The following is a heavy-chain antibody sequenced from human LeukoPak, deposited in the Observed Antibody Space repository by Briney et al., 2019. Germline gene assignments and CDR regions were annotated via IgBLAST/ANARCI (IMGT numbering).Heavy chain of an antibody. CDR2: IKQDASER. CDR3: ARAADYYDSSGQYYMDV. J-gene: IGHJ6*03. V-gene: IGHV3-7*01. CDR1: GFTFSTFW. D-gene: IGHD3-22*01. Sequence: GGSLRLSCTASGFTFSTFWMAWVRQAPGKGPEWVANIKQDASERYYLDAVKGRFTISRDNTKNTLYLQMNSLRVDDTAVYYCARAADYYDSSGQYYMDVWGKGTTVTVSS.